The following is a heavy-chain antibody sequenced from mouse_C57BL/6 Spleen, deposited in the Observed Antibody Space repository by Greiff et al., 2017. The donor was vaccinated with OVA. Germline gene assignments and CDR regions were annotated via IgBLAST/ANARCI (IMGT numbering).Heavy chain of an antibody. V-gene: IGHV5-17*01. CDR1: GFTFSDYG. Sequence: EVKVVESGGGLVKPGGSLKLSCAASGFTFSDYGMHWVRQAPEKGLEWVAYISSGSSTIYYADTVKGRFTISRDNAKNTLFLQMTSLRSEDTAMYYCAREGLRLFDYWGQGTTLTVSS. CDR3: AREGLRLFDY. J-gene: IGHJ2*01. CDR2: ISSGSSTI. D-gene: IGHD2-4*01.